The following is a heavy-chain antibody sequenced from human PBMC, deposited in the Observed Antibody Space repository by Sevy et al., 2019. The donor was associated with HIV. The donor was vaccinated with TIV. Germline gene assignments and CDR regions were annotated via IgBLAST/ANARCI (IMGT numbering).Heavy chain of an antibody. J-gene: IGHJ2*01. CDR2: IYSTGST. CDR1: GGSMSSSSHY. CDR3: ATPRASGWYEGTGGYFDF. Sequence: SETLSLICSVSGGSMSSSSHYWGWIRQPPGKGLEWIGSIYSTGSTSYNPSLRSRVTVSADTSKNQLSLKLDSVSAADTAVYYCATPRASGWYEGTGGYFDFWGPGTLVTVSS. D-gene: IGHD6-19*01. V-gene: IGHV4-39*01.